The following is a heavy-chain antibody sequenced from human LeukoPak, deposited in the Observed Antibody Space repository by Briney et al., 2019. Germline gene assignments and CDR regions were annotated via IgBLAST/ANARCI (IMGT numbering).Heavy chain of an antibody. CDR2: IYYSGST. Sequence: SETLSLTCTVSGDSISNSRHYWGWIRQPPGKGLEWIGSIYYSGSTYYNPSLKSRVTISVDTSKNQFSLKLSSVTAADTAVYYCARRRPFGEFLNWGQGTLVTVSS. J-gene: IGHJ4*02. V-gene: IGHV4-39*01. CDR3: ARRRPFGEFLN. CDR1: GDSISNSRHY. D-gene: IGHD3-10*01.